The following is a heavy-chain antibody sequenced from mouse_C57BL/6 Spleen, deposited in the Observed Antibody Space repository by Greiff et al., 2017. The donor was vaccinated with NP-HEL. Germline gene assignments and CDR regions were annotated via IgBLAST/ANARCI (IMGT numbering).Heavy chain of an antibody. D-gene: IGHD2-1*01. CDR1: GYTFTEYT. J-gene: IGHJ2*01. V-gene: IGHV1-62-2*01. CDR3: ARHDYYGNGFDY. CDR2: FYPGSGSI. Sequence: QVQLKESGAELVKPGASVKLSCKASGYTFTEYTIHWVKQRSGQGLEWIGWFYPGSGSIKYNEKFKDKATLTADKSSSTVYMELSRLTSEDSAVYCCARHDYYGNGFDYWGQGTTLTVSS.